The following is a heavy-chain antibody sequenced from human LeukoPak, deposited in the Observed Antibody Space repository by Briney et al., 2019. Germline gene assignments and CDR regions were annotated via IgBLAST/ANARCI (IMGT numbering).Heavy chain of an antibody. Sequence: SQTLSLTCAISGDSVSSNSAAWNWIRQSPSRGLEWLGRTYYRSKWYNDYAVPVKSRITINPDTSKNQFSLQLNSVTPEDTAVYYCTRDLGLLWSSIWFDPWGQGTLVTVSS. CDR1: GDSVSSNSAA. D-gene: IGHD3-10*01. J-gene: IGHJ5*02. V-gene: IGHV6-1*01. CDR2: TYYRSKWYN. CDR3: TRDLGLLWSSIWFDP.